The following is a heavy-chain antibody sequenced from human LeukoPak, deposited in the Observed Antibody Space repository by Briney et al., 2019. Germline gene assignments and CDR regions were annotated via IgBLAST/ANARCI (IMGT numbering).Heavy chain of an antibody. D-gene: IGHD3-10*01. J-gene: IGHJ4*02. V-gene: IGHV3-21*01. Sequence: GGSLRLSCAASGFTFSSYSMNWVRQAPGKGLEWVSSISSSSYIYYADSVKGRFTISRDNAKNSLYLQMNSLRAEDTAVYYCARGLLWFGELSPADYWGQGTLVTVSS. CDR2: ISSSSYI. CDR3: ARGLLWFGELSPADY. CDR1: GFTFSSYS.